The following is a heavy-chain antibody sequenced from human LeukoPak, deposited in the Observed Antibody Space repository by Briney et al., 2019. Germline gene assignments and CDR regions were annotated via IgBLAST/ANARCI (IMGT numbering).Heavy chain of an antibody. CDR3: ARVAAAGTRNAFDI. J-gene: IGHJ3*02. Sequence: GGSLRLSCEDSGFTFDDFGMSWVRQAPGKGLEWVSGINWNGDSTGYADSVKSRFTISRDNAKNSLFLQMNSLRVEDTALYYCARVAAAGTRNAFDIWGQGTMVTVSS. D-gene: IGHD6-13*01. CDR2: INWNGDST. CDR1: GFTFDDFG. V-gene: IGHV3-20*04.